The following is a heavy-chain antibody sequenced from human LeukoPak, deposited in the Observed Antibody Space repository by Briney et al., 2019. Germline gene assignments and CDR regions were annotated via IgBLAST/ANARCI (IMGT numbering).Heavy chain of an antibody. CDR3: ASATDMSTITNFGY. D-gene: IGHD5-24*01. V-gene: IGHV7-4-1*02. Sequence: ASVKVSCKASGYTFTSYAMNWVRQAPGQGLEWMRWIDTNTGNPTYAQGFTGRFVFSLDTSVSTAYLQISSLKAEDTAVYYCASATDMSTITNFGYWGQGTLVTVSS. J-gene: IGHJ4*02. CDR2: IDTNTGNP. CDR1: GYTFTSYA.